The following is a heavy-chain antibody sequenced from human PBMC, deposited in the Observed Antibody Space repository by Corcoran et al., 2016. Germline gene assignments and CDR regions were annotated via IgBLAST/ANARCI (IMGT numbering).Heavy chain of an antibody. Sequence: EVQLVESGGGLIQPGGSLRLSCAASGFTVSSNYMSWVRQAPGKGLEWVSVIYSGCSTYYADSVKGRFTISRDNSKNTLYLQMNSLRAEDTAVDYCARVGSSGWFHSDYWGQGTLVTVSS. CDR3: ARVGSSGWFHSDY. CDR2: IYSGCST. J-gene: IGHJ4*02. V-gene: IGHV3-53*01. CDR1: GFTVSSNY. D-gene: IGHD6-19*01.